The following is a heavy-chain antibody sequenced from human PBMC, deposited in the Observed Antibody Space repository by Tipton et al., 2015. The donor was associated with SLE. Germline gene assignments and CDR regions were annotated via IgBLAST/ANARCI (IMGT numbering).Heavy chain of an antibody. D-gene: IGHD6-13*01. J-gene: IGHJ1*01. CDR2: IYYTGST. V-gene: IGHV4-59*01. Sequence: TLSLTCTVSGGSISSYYWSWIRQPPGKGLEWIGYIYYTGSTNYNPSLKSRDTISVDTSKNQFSLKLSSVTAADTAVYYCASKVYIAAAGTYFQHWGQGTLVTVSS. CDR3: ASKVYIAAAGTYFQH. CDR1: GGSISSYY.